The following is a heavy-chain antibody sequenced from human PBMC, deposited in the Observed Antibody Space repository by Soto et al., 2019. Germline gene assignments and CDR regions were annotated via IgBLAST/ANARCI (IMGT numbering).Heavy chain of an antibody. CDR2: ISSSGSTI. D-gene: IGHD6-6*01. CDR3: ASEYSSSSQDAFDI. V-gene: IGHV3-11*01. J-gene: IGHJ3*02. CDR1: GFTFSDYY. Sequence: QVQLVESGGGLVKPGGSLRLSCAASGFTFSDYYMSWIRQAPGKGLEWVSYISSSGSTIYYADSVKGRFTISRDNAKNSRYLQMNSLRAEDTAVYYCASEYSSSSQDAFDIWGQGTMVTVSS.